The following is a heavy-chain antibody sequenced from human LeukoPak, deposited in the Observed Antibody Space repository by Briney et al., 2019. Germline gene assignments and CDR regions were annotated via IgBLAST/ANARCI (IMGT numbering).Heavy chain of an antibody. D-gene: IGHD4/OR15-4a*01. CDR3: AKTAVVITFRFDD. CDR2: ISYDGSNK. Sequence: GGSLRLSCAASGFTFSSCGMHWVRQAPGKGLEWVAVISYDGSNKYYADSVKGRFTISRDNSKNMVYLQMNSLRADDTAVYYCAKTAVVITFRFDDWGQGALVTVSS. V-gene: IGHV3-30*18. CDR1: GFTFSSCG. J-gene: IGHJ4*02.